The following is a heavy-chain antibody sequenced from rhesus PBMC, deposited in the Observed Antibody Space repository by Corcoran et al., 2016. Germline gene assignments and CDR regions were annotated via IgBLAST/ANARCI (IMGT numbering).Heavy chain of an antibody. J-gene: IGHJ5-1*01. CDR1: GGSIPSYY. Sequence: QVKLQQWGEGLVKPSATLSLTCAVYGGSIPSYYWSWIRQPPGKGLAWIGNIDGNSASTNYNPALKNRVTISKDTSKNQFTLKLSSVTAADTAVYYCARELATVTTVYYDSGYYSNRFDVWGPGVLVTVSS. CDR3: ARELATVTTVYYDSGYYSNRFDV. D-gene: IGHD3-28*01. CDR2: IDGNSAST. V-gene: IGHV4-73*01.